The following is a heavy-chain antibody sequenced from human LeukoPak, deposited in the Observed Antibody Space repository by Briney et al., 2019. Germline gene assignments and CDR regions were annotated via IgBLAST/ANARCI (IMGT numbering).Heavy chain of an antibody. D-gene: IGHD3-10*01. CDR1: GGSISSYY. Sequence: SETLSLTCTVSGGSISSYYWSWIRQPPGKGLEWIGYIYYSGSTNYNPSLKSRVTISVDTSKNQFSLKLNSVTAADTAVYYCARLGASGSYYRGYFDSWDQGTLVTVSS. CDR2: IYYSGST. V-gene: IGHV4-59*08. J-gene: IGHJ4*02. CDR3: ARLGASGSYYRGYFDS.